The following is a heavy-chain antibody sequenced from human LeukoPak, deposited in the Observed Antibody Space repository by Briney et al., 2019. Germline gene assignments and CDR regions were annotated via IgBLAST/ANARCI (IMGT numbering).Heavy chain of an antibody. Sequence: SETLSLTCAVSGGSISSSNWWSWVRQPPGKGLEWIGEIYHSGSTNYNPSLKSRVTISVDKSKNQSSLKLSSVTAADTAVYYCATGGGGSGSYYTYYFDYWGQGTLVTVSS. CDR1: GGSISSSNW. V-gene: IGHV4-4*02. CDR3: ATGGGGSGSYYTYYFDY. CDR2: IYHSGST. D-gene: IGHD3-10*01. J-gene: IGHJ4*02.